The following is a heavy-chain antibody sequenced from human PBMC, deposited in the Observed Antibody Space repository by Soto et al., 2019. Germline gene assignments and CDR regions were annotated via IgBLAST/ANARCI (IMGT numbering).Heavy chain of an antibody. V-gene: IGHV3-9*01. CDR1: GFTFDDYA. CDR3: AKDVDTAMRGEYDY. Sequence: SLRLSCAASGFTFDDYAMHWVRQAPGKGLEWVSGISWNSGSIGYADSVKGRFTISRDNAKNSLYLQMNSLRAEDTALYYCAKDVDTAMRGEYDYWGQGTLVTVSS. CDR2: ISWNSGSI. D-gene: IGHD5-18*01. J-gene: IGHJ4*02.